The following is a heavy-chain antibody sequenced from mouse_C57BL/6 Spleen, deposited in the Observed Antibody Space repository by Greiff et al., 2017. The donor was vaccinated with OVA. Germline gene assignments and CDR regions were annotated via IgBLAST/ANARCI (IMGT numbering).Heavy chain of an antibody. CDR1: GYTFTDYE. J-gene: IGHJ2*01. Sequence: VKLMESGAELVRPGASVTLSCKASGYTFTDYEMHWVKQTPVHGLEWIGAIDPETGGTAYNQKFKGKAILTADKSSSTAYMELRSLTSEDSAVYYCTSYYGSSYYFDYWGQGTTLTVSS. D-gene: IGHD1-1*01. V-gene: IGHV1-15*01. CDR3: TSYYGSSYYFDY. CDR2: IDPETGGT.